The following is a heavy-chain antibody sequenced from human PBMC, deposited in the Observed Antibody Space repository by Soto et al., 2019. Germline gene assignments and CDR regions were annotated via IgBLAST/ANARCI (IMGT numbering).Heavy chain of an antibody. CDR3: GRWTSGSPDC. D-gene: IGHD1-26*01. J-gene: IGHJ4*02. CDR1: GFNLSDHY. V-gene: IGHV3-72*01. CDR2: TRNKANNYIT. Sequence: EVQLVESGGGLVQPGGSLRLSCAASGFNLSDHYMDWVRQAPGKGLEWLGRTRNKANNYITEYATSVKGRFTISRDDSKNSVYLQLNSLKSEDTAVYYCGRWTSGSPDCWGQGTLVTVSS.